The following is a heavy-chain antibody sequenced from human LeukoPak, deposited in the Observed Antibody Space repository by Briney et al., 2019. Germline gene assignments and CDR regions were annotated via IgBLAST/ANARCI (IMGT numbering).Heavy chain of an antibody. J-gene: IGHJ4*02. CDR3: ARVASSGWYPVPENY. CDR2: IYYSGST. V-gene: IGHV4-31*03. Sequence: SQTLSLTCTVSGGSISSGGYYWSWIRQHPGKGLEWIGYIYYSGSTYYNPSLKSRVTISVDTSKNQFSLKLSSVTAADTTVYYCARVASSGWYPVPENYWGQGTLVTVSS. D-gene: IGHD6-19*01. CDR1: GGSISSGGYY.